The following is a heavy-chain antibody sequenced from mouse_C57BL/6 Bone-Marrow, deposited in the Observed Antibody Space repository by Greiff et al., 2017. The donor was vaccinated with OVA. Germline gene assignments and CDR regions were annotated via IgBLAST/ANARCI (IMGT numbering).Heavy chain of an antibody. D-gene: IGHD1-1*01. CDR1: GYTFTGYW. Sequence: VVEPGASVKLSCKATGYTFTGYWIEWVKQRPGHGLEWIGEILPGSGSTNYNEKFKGKATFTADTSSNTAYMQLSSLTTEDSAIYYCAREGVLLTVYYFDYWGQGTTLTVSS. CDR2: ILPGSGST. CDR3: AREGVLLTVYYFDY. V-gene: IGHV1-9*01. J-gene: IGHJ2*01.